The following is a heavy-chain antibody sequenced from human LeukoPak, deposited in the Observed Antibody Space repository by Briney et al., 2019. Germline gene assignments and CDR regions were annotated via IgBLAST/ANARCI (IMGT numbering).Heavy chain of an antibody. Sequence: ASVKVSCKVSGYTLTELSMHWVRQAPGKGLEWMGGFDPEDGETIYAQKFQGRVTMTEDTSTDTAYMELSSLRSEDTAVYYCATRGPHRIVGVTTFAFDIWGQGTMVTVSS. CDR1: GYTLTELS. V-gene: IGHV1-24*01. J-gene: IGHJ3*02. D-gene: IGHD1-26*01. CDR2: FDPEDGET. CDR3: ATRGPHRIVGVTTFAFDI.